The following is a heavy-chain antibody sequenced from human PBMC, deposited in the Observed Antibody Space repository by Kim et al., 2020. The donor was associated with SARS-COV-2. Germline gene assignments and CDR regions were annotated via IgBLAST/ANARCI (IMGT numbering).Heavy chain of an antibody. V-gene: IGHV4-39*01. CDR3: ARYSSGWFDYYYYGMDV. D-gene: IGHD6-19*01. J-gene: IGHJ6*02. CDR2: IYYSGST. Sequence: SETLSLTCTVSGGSISSSSYYWGWIRQPPGKGLEWIGSIYYSGSTYYNPSLKSRVTISVDTSKNQFSLKLSSVTAADTAVYYCARYSSGWFDYYYYGMDVWGQGTTVTVSS. CDR1: GGSISSSSYY.